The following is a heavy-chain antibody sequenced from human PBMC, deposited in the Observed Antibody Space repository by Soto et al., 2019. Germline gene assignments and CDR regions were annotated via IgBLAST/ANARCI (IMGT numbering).Heavy chain of an antibody. Sequence: QVRLVESGGGVVQPGRSLRLSCAASGFTFSSYGMHWVRQARGKGLEWVAVIWYDGSNKCYADSVKGRFTISRDNSKNTLYLQMNSLRAEDTAVYYCARELRGYSYFAYYGMDVWGQGTTVTVSS. V-gene: IGHV3-33*01. CDR1: GFTFSSYG. J-gene: IGHJ6*02. D-gene: IGHD5-18*01. CDR2: IWYDGSNK. CDR3: ARELRGYSYFAYYGMDV.